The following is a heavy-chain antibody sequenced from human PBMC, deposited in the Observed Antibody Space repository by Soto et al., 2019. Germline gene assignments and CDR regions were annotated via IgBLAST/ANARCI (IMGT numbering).Heavy chain of an antibody. D-gene: IGHD1-26*01. CDR2: LYSGGRS. Sequence: SLRLSCAASGFTFSSYAMHWVRQAPGKGLEWVAVLYSGGRSYYADSVKGRFTISRDNSKNTLYLQMNSLRAEDTAVYYCARDPAGATGYWGQGALVTVSS. CDR3: ARDPAGATGY. V-gene: IGHV3-66*01. J-gene: IGHJ1*01. CDR1: GFTFSSYA.